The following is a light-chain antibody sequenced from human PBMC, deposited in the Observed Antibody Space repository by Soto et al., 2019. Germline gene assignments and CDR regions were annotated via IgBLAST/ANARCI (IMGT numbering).Light chain of an antibody. CDR3: MQSTQLPPT. J-gene: IGKJ5*01. Sequence: DVVMTQTPLSLSVTAGHTASISCKSSQSLLHITGETFLFWYLQKPGQSPQLLIYEVSTRVSGVPDRFSGSGSGTDFTLEISRVETDDVGIYYCMQSTQLPPTFGQGTRLEIK. CDR2: EVS. V-gene: IGKV2D-29*02. CDR1: QSLLHITGETF.